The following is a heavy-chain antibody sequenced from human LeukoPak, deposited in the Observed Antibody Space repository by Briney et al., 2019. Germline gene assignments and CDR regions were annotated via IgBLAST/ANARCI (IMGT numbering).Heavy chain of an antibody. J-gene: IGHJ1*01. CDR2: ISGSGGST. CDR3: AKDWSDYYYDSSGYYFPRH. Sequence: GGSLRLSCAASGFTFSSYSMNWVRQAPGKGLEWVSAISGSGGSTYYADSVKGRFTISRDNSKNTLYLQMNSLRAEDTAVYYCAKDWSDYYYDSSGYYFPRHWGQGTLVTVSS. D-gene: IGHD3-22*01. CDR1: GFTFSSYS. V-gene: IGHV3-23*01.